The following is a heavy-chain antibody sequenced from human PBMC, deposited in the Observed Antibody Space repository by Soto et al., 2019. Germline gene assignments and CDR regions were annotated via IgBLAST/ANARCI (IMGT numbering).Heavy chain of an antibody. J-gene: IGHJ4*02. Sequence: SVKVSCKASGGTFSSYAISWVRQAPGQGLEWMGGIIPIFGTANYAQKFQGRVTITADESTSTAYMELSSLRSEDTAVYYCASCSGGSCYPALALDYWGQGTLVTVSS. CDR3: ASCSGGSCYPALALDY. V-gene: IGHV1-69*13. CDR1: GGTFSSYA. D-gene: IGHD2-15*01. CDR2: IIPIFGTA.